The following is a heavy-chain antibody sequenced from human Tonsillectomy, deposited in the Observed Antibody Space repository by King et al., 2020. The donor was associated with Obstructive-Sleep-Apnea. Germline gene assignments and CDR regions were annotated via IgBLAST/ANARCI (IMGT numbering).Heavy chain of an antibody. J-gene: IGHJ4*02. V-gene: IGHV1-18*01. D-gene: IGHD2-2*01. Sequence: QLVQSGAEVKKPGASVKVSCKAAGYTFISYGISWVRQAPGHGREWMGWISAYNCNTNYAQKPHGRVTMTTDTSTRPAYMGLRGLRSDDTAVYYCARDARLDQVVPAANGYWGQGTLVTVSS. CDR3: ARDARLDQVVPAANGY. CDR1: GYTFISYG. CDR2: ISAYNCNT.